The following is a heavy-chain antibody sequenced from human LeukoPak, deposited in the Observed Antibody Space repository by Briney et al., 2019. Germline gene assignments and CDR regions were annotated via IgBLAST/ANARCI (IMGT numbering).Heavy chain of an antibody. J-gene: IGHJ4*02. CDR1: GGTFSSYA. D-gene: IGHD3-10*01. V-gene: IGHV1-69*13. Sequence: SVKAPCKASGGTFSSYAISWVRQAPGQGLEWMGGIIPIFGTANYAQKFQGRVTITADESTSTAYMELSSLRSEDTAVYYCARVGLGHYFDYWGQGTLVTVSS. CDR3: ARVGLGHYFDY. CDR2: IIPIFGTA.